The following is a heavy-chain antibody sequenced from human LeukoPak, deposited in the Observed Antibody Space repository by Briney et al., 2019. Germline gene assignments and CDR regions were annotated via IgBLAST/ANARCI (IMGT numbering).Heavy chain of an antibody. V-gene: IGHV3-30-3*01. CDR2: ISYDGSNK. CDR3: ASFGTVIPATAIPLDY. D-gene: IGHD2-2*02. J-gene: IGHJ4*02. Sequence: PGRSLRLSCAASGFAFSSYAMHWVRQAPGKGLEWVAVISYDGSNKYYADSVKGRFTISRDNAKNTLYLQMNSLRAEDTAVYYCASFGTVIPATAIPLDYWGQGTLVTVSS. CDR1: GFAFSSYA.